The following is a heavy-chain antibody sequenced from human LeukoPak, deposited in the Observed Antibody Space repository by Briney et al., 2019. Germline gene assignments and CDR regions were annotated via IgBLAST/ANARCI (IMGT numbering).Heavy chain of an antibody. D-gene: IGHD3-22*01. J-gene: IGHJ4*02. V-gene: IGHV3-48*01. CDR2: ISSSSSSTI. Sequence: GGSLRLSCAASGFTFSSYSMNWVRQAPGKGLEWVSYISSSSSSTIYYADSVKGRFTISRDNAKNSLYLQMNSLRAEDTAVYYCARDSSGYCPLGYWGQGTLVTVSS. CDR1: GFTFSSYS. CDR3: ARDSSGYCPLGY.